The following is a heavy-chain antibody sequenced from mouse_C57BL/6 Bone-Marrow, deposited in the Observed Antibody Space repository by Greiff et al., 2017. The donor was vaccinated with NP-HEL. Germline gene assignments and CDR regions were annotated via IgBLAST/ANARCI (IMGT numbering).Heavy chain of an antibody. Sequence: EVMLVESGGGLVKPGGSLKLSCAASGFTFSSYTMSWVRQTPEKRLEWVATISGGGGNTYYPDSVKGRFTISRDNAKNTLYLQMSSLMSEDTALYYCARQGFYYGSSYGAMDYWGQGTSVTVSS. CDR1: GFTFSSYT. CDR3: ARQGFYYGSSYGAMDY. V-gene: IGHV5-9*01. D-gene: IGHD1-1*01. J-gene: IGHJ4*01. CDR2: ISGGGGNT.